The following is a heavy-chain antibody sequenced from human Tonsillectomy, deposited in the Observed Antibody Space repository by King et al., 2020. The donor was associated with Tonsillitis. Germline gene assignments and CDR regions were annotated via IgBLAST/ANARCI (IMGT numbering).Heavy chain of an antibody. CDR2: INHSGST. Sequence: VQLQQWGAGLLKPSETLSLTCAVYGGSFSGYYWSWIRQPPGKGLEWIGEINHSGSTNYNPSLKSRVTISVDTSKNQFSLKLSSVTAADTAVYYCARGRGSYYDSTWSGINFDIWGQGTMVTVSS. D-gene: IGHD3-22*01. V-gene: IGHV4-34*01. CDR3: ARGRGSYYDSTWSGINFDI. J-gene: IGHJ3*02. CDR1: GGSFSGYY.